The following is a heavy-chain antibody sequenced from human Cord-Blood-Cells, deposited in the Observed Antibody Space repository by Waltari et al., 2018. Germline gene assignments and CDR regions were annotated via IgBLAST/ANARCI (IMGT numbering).Heavy chain of an antibody. CDR1: GGSFSGYY. CDR3: ARGVIGRNWNYWFDP. D-gene: IGHD1-7*01. CDR2: INHSGST. J-gene: IGHJ5*02. V-gene: IGHV4-34*01. Sequence: QVQLQQWGAGLLKPSETLSLTCAVYGGSFSGYYWSWIRQPPGKGLEWLGEINHSGSTHYNPSRKSRVTISVDTSKTHFSLKLSSVTAAATAVYYCARGVIGRNWNYWFDPWGQGTLVTVSS.